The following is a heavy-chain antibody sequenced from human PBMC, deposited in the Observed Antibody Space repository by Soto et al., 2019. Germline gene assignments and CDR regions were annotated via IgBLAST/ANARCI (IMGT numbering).Heavy chain of an antibody. V-gene: IGHV3-23*01. D-gene: IGHD1-26*01. J-gene: IGHJ4*02. Sequence: EVQLLESGGGLVQPGGSLRLSCAASGFTFSSYAMRWVRQAPVKGLEWVSAISGSGDSTYYAGSVKGRFTISRDNSKNTLYLQMNSLRAEGTAVYYCARRGSGSYYDYWGQGTLVTVSS. CDR2: ISGSGDST. CDR3: ARRGSGSYYDY. CDR1: GFTFSSYA.